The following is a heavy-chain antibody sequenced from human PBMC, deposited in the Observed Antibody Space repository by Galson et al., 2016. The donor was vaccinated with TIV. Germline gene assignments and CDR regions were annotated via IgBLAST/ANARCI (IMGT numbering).Heavy chain of an antibody. J-gene: IGHJ1*01. CDR1: GGSISSGGFY. V-gene: IGHV4-31*03. CDR3: ARWADSGSYYQYFHH. D-gene: IGHD1-26*01. CDR2: IYNRGST. Sequence: LSLTCNVSGGSISSGGFYWSWIRQHPGRGLEWIGYIYNRGSTYYKPSLKSRVTISVDTSTNQFSLILSSVTAADTAVYYCARWADSGSYYQYFHHWGQGTLVTVSS.